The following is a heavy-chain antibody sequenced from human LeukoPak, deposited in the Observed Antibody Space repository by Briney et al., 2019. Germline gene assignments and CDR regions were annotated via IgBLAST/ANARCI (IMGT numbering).Heavy chain of an antibody. CDR1: GGTFSSYA. CDR3: ARSNIATRRGDNWFDP. V-gene: IGHV1-69*13. Sequence: ASVKVSCKASGGTFSSYAISWVRQAPGQGLEWMGGIIPIFGTANYAQKFQGRVTVTADESTSTAYMELSSLRSDDTAVYYCARSNIATRRGDNWFDPWGQGTLVTVSS. CDR2: IIPIFGTA. D-gene: IGHD6-6*01. J-gene: IGHJ5*02.